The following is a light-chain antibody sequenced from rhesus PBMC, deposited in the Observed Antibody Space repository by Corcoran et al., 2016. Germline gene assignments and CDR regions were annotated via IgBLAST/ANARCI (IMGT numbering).Light chain of an antibody. Sequence: EIVMTQSPATLSLSPGERATLSRRASQSVSSSLAWYQQKPGQAPRLLCYGASSRATGIPDSFSGSGSGTEFTLTISSLEPEDVGVYYCQQDYSWPLTFGGGTKVELK. CDR1: QSVSSS. J-gene: IGKJ4*01. CDR2: GAS. CDR3: QQDYSWPLT. V-gene: IGKV3-42*01.